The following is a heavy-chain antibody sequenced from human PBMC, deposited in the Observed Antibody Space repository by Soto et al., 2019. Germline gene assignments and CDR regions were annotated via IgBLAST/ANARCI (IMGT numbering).Heavy chain of an antibody. J-gene: IGHJ6*02. V-gene: IGHV1-69*12. CDR1: GGTFSSYA. CDR3: ARAIYDSSGYYYVYYYYGMDV. Sequence: QVQLVQSGAEVKKPGSSVKVSCKASGGTFSSYAISWVRQAPGQGLEWMGGIIPIFGTANYAQKFQGRVTVTADESTSTAYMELSSLRYEDTAVYYCARAIYDSSGYYYVYYYYGMDVWGQGTTVTVSS. CDR2: IIPIFGTA. D-gene: IGHD3-22*01.